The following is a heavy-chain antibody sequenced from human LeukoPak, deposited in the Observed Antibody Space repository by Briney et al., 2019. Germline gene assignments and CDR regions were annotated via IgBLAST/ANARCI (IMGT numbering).Heavy chain of an antibody. V-gene: IGHV4-59*02. CDR2: MYYSGST. D-gene: IGHD6-13*01. J-gene: IGHJ2*01. Sequence: PSETLSLTCTVSGGSVSSYYWSWIRQPPGKGLEWIGYMYYSGSTNYNPSLKSRVTISVDTSKNQFSLKLSSVTAADTAVYYCARVYYSSSYDYWYFDLWGRGTLVTVSS. CDR3: ARVYYSSSYDYWYFDL. CDR1: GGSVSSYY.